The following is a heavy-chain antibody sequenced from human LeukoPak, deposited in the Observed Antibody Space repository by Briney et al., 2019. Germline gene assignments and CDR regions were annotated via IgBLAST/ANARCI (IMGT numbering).Heavy chain of an antibody. CDR3: ARDHNEYSSSWYDY. V-gene: IGHV3-21*01. CDR1: GFTLSSYS. CDR2: ISSSSYI. Sequence: KAGGSLRLSCVASGFTLSSYSMNWVRQAPGKGLVWVSSISSSSYIYYADSVKGRFTTSRDNAKNSLYLQMNSLRAEDTAVYYCARDHNEYSSSWYDYWGQGTLVTVSS. J-gene: IGHJ4*02. D-gene: IGHD6-13*01.